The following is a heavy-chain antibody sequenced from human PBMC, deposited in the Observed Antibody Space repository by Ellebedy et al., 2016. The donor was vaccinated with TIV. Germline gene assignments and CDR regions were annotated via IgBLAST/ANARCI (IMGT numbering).Heavy chain of an antibody. J-gene: IGHJ6*02. V-gene: IGHV3-15*01. CDR3: TTDGGYGDTENTSEWLYYYGMDV. D-gene: IGHD2-21*02. CDR1: RFTLRNAW. CDR2: IKRRSDGGTA. Sequence: PGGSLRLSCAASRFTLRNAWMSWVRQAPGKGLEWVGRIKRRSDGGTADYAAHVKGRFTISRDDSKDTLYLQMNSLKTEDTGVYYCTTDGGYGDTENTSEWLYYYGMDVWGQGTTVTVS.